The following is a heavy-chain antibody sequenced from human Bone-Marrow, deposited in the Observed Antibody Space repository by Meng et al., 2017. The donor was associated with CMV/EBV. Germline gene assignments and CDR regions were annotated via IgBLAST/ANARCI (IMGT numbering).Heavy chain of an antibody. Sequence: GSLRLSCTVSGDSISSYYWSWIRQPPGQGLEWIGYIYYSGRTNYNPSLKSRVTILVDTSKHQFSLKLSSVTAADTAVYYCARDSINCYSPYWGQGTLVTVSS. CDR3: ARDSINCYSPY. D-gene: IGHD2-21*01. J-gene: IGHJ4*02. CDR2: IYYSGRT. V-gene: IGHV4-59*01. CDR1: GDSISSYY.